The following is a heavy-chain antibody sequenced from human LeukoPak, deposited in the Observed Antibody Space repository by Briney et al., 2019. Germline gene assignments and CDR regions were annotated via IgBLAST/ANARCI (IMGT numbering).Heavy chain of an antibody. Sequence: GGSLRLSCAASEFTFSSYGMHWVRQAPGKGLEWVAVIWYDGSNKYYADSVKGRFTISRDNSKNTLYLQMSNLRAEDTAVYFCARGGGLDVWGQGATVTVSS. V-gene: IGHV3-33*01. CDR2: IWYDGSNK. CDR1: EFTFSSYG. J-gene: IGHJ6*02. CDR3: ARGGGLDV. D-gene: IGHD3-16*01.